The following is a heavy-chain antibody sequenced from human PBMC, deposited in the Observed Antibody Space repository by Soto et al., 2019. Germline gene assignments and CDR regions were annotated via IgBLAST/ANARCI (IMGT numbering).Heavy chain of an antibody. CDR1: GYTFTSYD. CDR3: ARTDYGDHTYDYYGMDV. V-gene: IGHV1-8*01. D-gene: IGHD4-17*01. CDR2: MNPNSGNT. J-gene: IGHJ6*02. Sequence: ASVKVSCKASGYTFTSYDINWVRQATGQGLEWMGWMNPNSGNTGYAQKFQGRVTMTRNTSISTAYMELSSLRSEDTAVYYCARTDYGDHTYDYYGMDVWGQGTTVTVSS.